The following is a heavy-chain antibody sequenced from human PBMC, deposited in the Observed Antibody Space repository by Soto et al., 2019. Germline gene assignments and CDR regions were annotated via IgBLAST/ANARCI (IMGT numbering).Heavy chain of an antibody. CDR3: AREYSYGFQTVDY. J-gene: IGHJ4*02. D-gene: IGHD5-18*01. Sequence: ASVKVSCKASGGTFSSYAISWVRQAPGQGLEWMGGIIPIFGTANYAQKFQGRVTITADESTSTAYMELSSLRSEDTAVYYCAREYSYGFQTVDYWGQGTLVTVS. CDR1: GGTFSSYA. CDR2: IIPIFGTA. V-gene: IGHV1-69*13.